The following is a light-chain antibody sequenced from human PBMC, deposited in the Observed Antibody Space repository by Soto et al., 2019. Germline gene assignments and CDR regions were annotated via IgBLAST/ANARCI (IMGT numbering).Light chain of an antibody. CDR3: SSYTNINTRACV. V-gene: IGLV2-14*01. CDR2: EVT. CDR1: SGDIGSYNR. Sequence: QSVLTQPASVSGSHGQSITISCTGTSGDIGSYNRVSWYQQHPGKAPKLIIYEVTDRPSGVSNRFSGSKSGNTASLTISGLQAEDEAEYYGSSYTNINTRACVFGTGTKLTVL. J-gene: IGLJ1*01.